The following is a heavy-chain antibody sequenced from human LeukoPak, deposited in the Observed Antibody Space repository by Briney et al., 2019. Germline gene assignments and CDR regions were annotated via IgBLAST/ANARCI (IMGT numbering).Heavy chain of an antibody. Sequence: SETLSLTCAVYGGSFSGYYWSWIRQPPGKGLEWIGEINHSGSTNYNPSLKSRVTISVDTSKNQFSLKLSSVTAAGTAVYYCARRVLRFLEWSRPNWFDPWGQGTLVTVSS. CDR3: ARRVLRFLEWSRPNWFDP. V-gene: IGHV4-34*01. J-gene: IGHJ5*02. CDR2: INHSGST. CDR1: GGSFSGYY. D-gene: IGHD3-3*01.